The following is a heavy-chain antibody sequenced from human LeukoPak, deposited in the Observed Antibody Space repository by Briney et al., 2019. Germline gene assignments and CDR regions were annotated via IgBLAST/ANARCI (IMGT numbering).Heavy chain of an antibody. D-gene: IGHD2-15*01. J-gene: IGHJ3*02. V-gene: IGHV1-2*02. Sequence: ASVKVSCKASGYIFTGYYMHWVRQAPGQGLEWMGWINPNSGGTNYAQKFQGRVTMTRDTSISTAYMELSRLRSDDTAVYYCARENCSGGSCSVAFDIWGQGTMVTVSS. CDR2: INPNSGGT. CDR1: GYIFTGYY. CDR3: ARENCSGGSCSVAFDI.